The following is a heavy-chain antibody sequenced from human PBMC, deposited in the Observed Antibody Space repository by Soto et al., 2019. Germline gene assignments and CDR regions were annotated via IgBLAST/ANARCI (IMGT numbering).Heavy chain of an antibody. Sequence: SETLSLTCTASGGSITSSSHFWGWVRQPPGKGLEWIGTIYFTGNTYYTPSLKGRLTMSIDTSKNEFSLRLNSVTAADTAVYYCAGQTFTIAAASYGRSNWFDPWGPGTLVTVSS. V-gene: IGHV4-39*01. D-gene: IGHD6-25*01. CDR2: IYFTGNT. CDR1: GGSITSSSHF. CDR3: AGQTFTIAAASYGRSNWFDP. J-gene: IGHJ5*02.